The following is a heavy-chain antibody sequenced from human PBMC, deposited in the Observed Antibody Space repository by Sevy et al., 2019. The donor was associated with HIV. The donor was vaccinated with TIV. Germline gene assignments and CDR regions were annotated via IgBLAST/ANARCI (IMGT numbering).Heavy chain of an antibody. D-gene: IGHD3-22*01. J-gene: IGHJ6*02. CDR1: GFTFSSYS. CDR3: ARDISDSSGYYYVHYYYGMDV. Sequence: GGSLRLSCAASGFTFSSYSMNWVRQAPGKGLEWVSSISSSSSYIYYADSVKGRFTISRDNAKNSLYLQMNSLRAEDTAVYYCARDISDSSGYYYVHYYYGMDVWDQGTTVTVSS. CDR2: ISSSSSYI. V-gene: IGHV3-21*01.